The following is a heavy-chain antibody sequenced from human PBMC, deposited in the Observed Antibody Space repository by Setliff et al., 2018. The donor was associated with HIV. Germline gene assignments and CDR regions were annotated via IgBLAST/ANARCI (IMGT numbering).Heavy chain of an antibody. CDR3: ALTGHRLLRGYMDV. Sequence: SETLSLTCTVSGASISSGNYYWSWVRQPAGKGLEWIGRLYVSGDTNYNPSLKSRVTMSLDTSKKHFSLNLKSVTAADTAVYYCALTGHRLLRGYMDVWGKGTTVTVSS. D-gene: IGHD2-15*01. CDR1: GASISSGNYY. J-gene: IGHJ6*03. V-gene: IGHV4-61*02. CDR2: LYVSGDT.